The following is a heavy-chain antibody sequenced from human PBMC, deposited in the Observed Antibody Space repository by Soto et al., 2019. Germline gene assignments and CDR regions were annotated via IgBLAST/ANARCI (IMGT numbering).Heavy chain of an antibody. CDR2: ICISIIYI. D-gene: IGHD3-3*01. CDR1: GFTFSSYS. CDR3: ARGITIFGVVIIARHMDV. J-gene: IGHJ6*03. V-gene: IGHV3-21*01. Sequence: SLRLSCAASGFTFSSYSMNWVRQAPGKGLEWVSSICISIIYIYYSDSLKGRFTISRDNAKYSFYLQMNSLRAEDTALYYCARGITIFGVVIIARHMDVWGKGTTVTVSS.